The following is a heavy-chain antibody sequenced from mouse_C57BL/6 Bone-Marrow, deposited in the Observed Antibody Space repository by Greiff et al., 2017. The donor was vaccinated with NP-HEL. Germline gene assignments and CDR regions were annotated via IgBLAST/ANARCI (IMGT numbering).Heavy chain of an antibody. Sequence: EVKVVESGGGLVKPGGSLKLSCAASGFTFSSYAMSWVRQTPEKRLEWVATISDGGSYTYYPDNVKGRFTISRDNAKNNLYLQMSHLKSEDTAMYYCARDNYGSSYAAYWGQGTLVTVSA. D-gene: IGHD1-1*01. CDR1: GFTFSSYA. CDR3: ARDNYGSSYAAY. J-gene: IGHJ3*01. V-gene: IGHV5-4*01. CDR2: ISDGGSYT.